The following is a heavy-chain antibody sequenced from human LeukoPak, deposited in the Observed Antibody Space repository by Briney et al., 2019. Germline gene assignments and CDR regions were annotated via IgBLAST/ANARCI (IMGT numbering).Heavy chain of an antibody. CDR1: GFTFSNYW. V-gene: IGHV3-7*03. J-gene: IGHJ6*02. Sequence: QPGGSLRLSCAASGFTFSNYWMTWVRQAPGEGLEWVANINRDGSERYYVDSVKGRFTISRDDAKSSLYLQMNSLRAEDTAVYYCARRNAMDVWGQGTTVIVFS. CDR2: INRDGSER. CDR3: ARRNAMDV.